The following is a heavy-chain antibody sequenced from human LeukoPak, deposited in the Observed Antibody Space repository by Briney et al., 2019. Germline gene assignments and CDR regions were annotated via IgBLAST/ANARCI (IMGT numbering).Heavy chain of an antibody. CDR3: ARGSVGHDSSGYYWGY. D-gene: IGHD3-22*01. Sequence: ASGKVSCKASGYTVTSYGISWVRQAPGQGLEWMGWISAYNGNTNNAQKLQGRVTMTTDTYTSTANLELRSLSSDDTAVYYCARGSVGHDSSGYYWGYWGQGTLVTVSS. V-gene: IGHV1-18*01. J-gene: IGHJ4*02. CDR1: GYTVTSYG. CDR2: ISAYNGNT.